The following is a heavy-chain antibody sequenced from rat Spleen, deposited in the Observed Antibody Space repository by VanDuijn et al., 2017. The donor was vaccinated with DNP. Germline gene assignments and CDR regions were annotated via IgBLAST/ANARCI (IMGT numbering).Heavy chain of an antibody. D-gene: IGHD1-4*01. CDR3: AKDRLLGYALNWFAY. CDR2: ITSAGRNS. J-gene: IGHJ3*01. V-gene: IGHV5S13*01. CDR1: GFTFSTFA. Sequence: EVQLVESGGGLVQPGGSLKLSCAASGFTFSTFAMAWVRQAPKKGLEWVATITSAGRNSYYPDSVKGRFTISRDNAKTTLYLQMDSLRSEDTATYYCAKDRLLGYALNWFAYWGQGTLVTVSS.